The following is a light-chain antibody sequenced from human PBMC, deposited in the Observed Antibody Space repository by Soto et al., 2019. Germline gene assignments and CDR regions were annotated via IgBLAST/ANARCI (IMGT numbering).Light chain of an antibody. CDR2: EVS. CDR1: SSDVGGYNY. Sequence: ALTQPASVSGSPGQSITISCTGTSSDVGGYNYVSWYQQHPGKAPKLMIYEVSNRPSGVSNRFSGSKSGNTASLTISGLQAEDEADYYCSSYTSSSTQVFGTGTKVTVL. CDR3: SSYTSSSTQV. J-gene: IGLJ1*01. V-gene: IGLV2-14*01.